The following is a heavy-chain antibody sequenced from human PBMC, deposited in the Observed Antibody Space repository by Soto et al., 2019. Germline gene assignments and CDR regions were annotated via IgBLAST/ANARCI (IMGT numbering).Heavy chain of an antibody. V-gene: IGHV1-2*02. Sequence: GASVKVSCKASGYTFSGYYIHWLRQAPGQGLEWMGWINPNSGGTNYAQKFQGRVTMTRDTSISTAYMELSRLRSDDTAVYYCASSVLVPSTMNYFDYWGQGALVTVSS. CDR2: INPNSGGT. CDR1: GYTFSGYY. D-gene: IGHD2-8*02. CDR3: ASSVLVPSTMNYFDY. J-gene: IGHJ4*02.